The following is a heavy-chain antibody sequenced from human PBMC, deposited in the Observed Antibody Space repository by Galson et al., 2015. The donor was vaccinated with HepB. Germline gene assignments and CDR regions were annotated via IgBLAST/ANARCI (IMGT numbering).Heavy chain of an antibody. V-gene: IGHV3-74*01. D-gene: IGHD5-24*01. J-gene: IGHJ4*02. Sequence: SLRLSCAASGFTFSTSWMHWVRQAPGRGLVWVSQISSDGTGTNYADSVKGRFTISRDNAKNTLYLQLNSLRAEDTAIYYCATYTYNQFGSYFDYWGQGILVTVSS. CDR1: GFTFSTSW. CDR3: ATYTYNQFGSYFDY. CDR2: ISSDGTGT.